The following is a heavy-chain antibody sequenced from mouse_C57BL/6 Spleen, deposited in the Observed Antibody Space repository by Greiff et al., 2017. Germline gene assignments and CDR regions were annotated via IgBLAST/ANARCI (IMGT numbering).Heavy chain of an antibody. D-gene: IGHD1-1*01. CDR1: GYAFSSYW. CDR2: IYPGDGDT. J-gene: IGHJ3*01. Sequence: QVQLKESGAELVKPGASVKISCKASGYAFSSYWMNWVKQRPGKGLEWIGQIYPGDGDTNYNGKFKGKATLTADKSSSTAYMQLSSLTSEDSAVYFCARRDYYGSSSFAYWGQGTLVTVSA. CDR3: ARRDYYGSSSFAY. V-gene: IGHV1-80*01.